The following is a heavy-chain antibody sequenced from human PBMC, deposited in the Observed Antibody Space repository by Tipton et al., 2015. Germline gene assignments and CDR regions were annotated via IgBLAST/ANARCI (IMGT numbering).Heavy chain of an antibody. CDR1: GFTFSDYY. CDR2: ISSSGSTI. CDR3: AREQAKSCVTTKCYHFDY. Sequence: QLVQSGGGLVKPGGSLRLSCAASGFTFSDYYMSWIRQAPGKGLEWVSYISSSGSTIYYADSVKGRFTISRDNANNSLFLQMNSLRAEDTAVYYCAREQAKSCVTTKCYHFDYWGQGAPVTVSS. V-gene: IGHV3-11*04. J-gene: IGHJ4*02. D-gene: IGHD3-22*01.